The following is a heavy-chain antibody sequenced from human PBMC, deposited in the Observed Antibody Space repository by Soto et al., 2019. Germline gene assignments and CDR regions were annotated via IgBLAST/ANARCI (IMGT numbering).Heavy chain of an antibody. CDR2: ISGSGGST. D-gene: IGHD5-12*01. CDR1: GFTFSSYA. V-gene: IGHV3-23*01. Sequence: EVQLLESGGGLVQPGGSLRLSCAASGFTFSSYAMSWVRQAPGKGLEWVSAISGSGGSTYYADSVKGRFTISRDNSKNTLYLQMNSLRAEDTAVYYCAKGEWLRWSSYYYGMDVWGQGTTVTVSS. J-gene: IGHJ6*02. CDR3: AKGEWLRWSSYYYGMDV.